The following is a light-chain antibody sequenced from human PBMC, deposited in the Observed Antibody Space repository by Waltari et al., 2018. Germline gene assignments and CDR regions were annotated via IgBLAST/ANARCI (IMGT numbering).Light chain of an antibody. J-gene: IGKJ1*01. Sequence: DIQMTQSPSSLSASVGDRVPITCRASQGISNYLAWYQPKPGKVPKLLIYAASTLQSGVPSRFSGSGSGTDFTLTISSLQPEDVATYYCQKYNSALGTFGQGTKVEIK. CDR3: QKYNSALGT. CDR1: QGISNY. CDR2: AAS. V-gene: IGKV1-27*01.